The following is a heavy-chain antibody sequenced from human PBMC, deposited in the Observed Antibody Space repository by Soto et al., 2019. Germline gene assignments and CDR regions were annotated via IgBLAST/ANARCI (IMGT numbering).Heavy chain of an antibody. J-gene: IGHJ4*02. Sequence: PSETLSLTCTVSGGSISSYYWSWIRQPPGKGLEWIGYIYYSGSTNYNPSLKSRVTISVDTSKNQFSLKLSSVTAADTAVYYCARDHDSSGYVDYWGQGTLVTVS. CDR2: IYYSGST. V-gene: IGHV4-59*01. D-gene: IGHD3-22*01. CDR1: GGSISSYY. CDR3: ARDHDSSGYVDY.